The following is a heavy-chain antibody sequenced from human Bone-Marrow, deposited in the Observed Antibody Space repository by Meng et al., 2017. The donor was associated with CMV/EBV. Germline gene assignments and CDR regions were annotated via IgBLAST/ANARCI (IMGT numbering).Heavy chain of an antibody. CDR3: AKKVSGNAPLDY. J-gene: IGHJ4*02. Sequence: GESLKISCAASGFTFSSYAMNWVRQAPGKGLEWVSVISGGGSTTYYADSVKGRFTLSRDNSKNTVYLQMNSLRADDTAVYYCAKKVSGNAPLDYWGQGTLVTVSS. CDR2: ISGGGSTT. V-gene: IGHV3-23*01. D-gene: IGHD5/OR15-5a*01. CDR1: GFTFSSYA.